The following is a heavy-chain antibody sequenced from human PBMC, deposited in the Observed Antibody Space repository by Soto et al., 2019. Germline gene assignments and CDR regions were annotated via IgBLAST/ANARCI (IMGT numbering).Heavy chain of an antibody. V-gene: IGHV3-21*04. J-gene: IGHJ6*02. CDR1: ELTFSSYT. Sequence: PGGSLRLSCAASELTFSSYTMNWVRQAPGKGLEWVSSISSSSSSIYYADSVKVRFTISRDNAKNSLYLQMNSLRAEDTAVYYCAKDQQPGGPSFFFSPVSTPDGMDVWRQGTTVTVSS. CDR2: ISSSSSSI. D-gene: IGHD2-15*01. CDR3: AKDQQPGGPSFFFSPVSTPDGMDV.